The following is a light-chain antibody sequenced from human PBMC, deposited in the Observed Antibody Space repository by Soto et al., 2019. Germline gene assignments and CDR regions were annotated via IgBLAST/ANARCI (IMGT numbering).Light chain of an antibody. CDR3: QQSYTAPPWT. CDR2: TAT. CDR1: QSIRSY. Sequence: DIQMTQSPSSLSASVGDRVTITCRANQSIRSYLNWYQHKPGKAPKLLIYTATTLQSEVPSRFSGSGSETDFTLTISSLQPDDFATYYCQQSYTAPPWTFGQGTKVDIK. J-gene: IGKJ1*01. V-gene: IGKV1-39*01.